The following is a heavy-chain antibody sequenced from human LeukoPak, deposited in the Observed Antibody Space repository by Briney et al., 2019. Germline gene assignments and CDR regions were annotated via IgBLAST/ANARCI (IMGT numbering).Heavy chain of an antibody. CDR1: GFTFSSYG. D-gene: IGHD3-22*01. CDR2: IRYDGSNK. V-gene: IGHV3-30*02. CDR3: AKVLGGYYYDSSGTDTDY. Sequence: GGSLRLSCAASGFTFSSYGMHWVRQAPGKGLEWVAFIRYDGSNKYYADSVKGRFTISRDNSKNTLYLQMNSLRAEDTAVYYCAKVLGGYYYDSSGTDTDYWGQGTLVTVSS. J-gene: IGHJ4*02.